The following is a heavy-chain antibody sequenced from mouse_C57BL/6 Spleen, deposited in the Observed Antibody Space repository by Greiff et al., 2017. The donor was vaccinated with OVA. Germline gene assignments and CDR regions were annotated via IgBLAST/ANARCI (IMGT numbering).Heavy chain of an antibody. CDR3: TRGGYYYGSSYGYFDV. V-gene: IGHV5-9-1*02. J-gene: IGHJ1*03. Sequence: EVNVVESGEGLVKPGGSLKLSCAASGFTFSSYVMSWVRQTPEKRLEWVAYISSGGDYIYYADTVKGRFTISRDNARNTLYLQMSSLKSEDTAMYYCTRGGYYYGSSYGYFDVWGTGTTVTVSS. CDR1: GFTFSSYV. D-gene: IGHD1-1*01. CDR2: ISSGGDYI.